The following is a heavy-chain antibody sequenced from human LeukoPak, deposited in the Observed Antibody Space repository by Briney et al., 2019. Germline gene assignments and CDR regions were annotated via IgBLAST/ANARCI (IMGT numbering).Heavy chain of an antibody. Sequence: PGGSLRLSCAASGFTFSSYEMNWVRQAPGKGLEWVSAISGSGGSTDYADSVKGRFTISRDNSKNTLYLQMNSLRAEDTAVYYCAKLPYYNWNYGFMDYWGQGTLVTVSS. D-gene: IGHD1-7*01. CDR3: AKLPYYNWNYGFMDY. V-gene: IGHV3-23*01. J-gene: IGHJ4*02. CDR1: GFTFSSYE. CDR2: ISGSGGST.